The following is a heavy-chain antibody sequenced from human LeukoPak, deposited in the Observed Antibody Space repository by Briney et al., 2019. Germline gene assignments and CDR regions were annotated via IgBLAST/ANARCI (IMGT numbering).Heavy chain of an antibody. J-gene: IGHJ5*02. CDR1: GGSISSSDYY. Sequence: SETLSLTCTVSGGSISSSDYYWGWIRQPPGKGLEWIGNIYNTGSSSYNSSLKSRVTISVDTSKNQFSLQLSSVTAADTAVYYCARENYCTNGVCWAFDPWGQGTLVTVSS. D-gene: IGHD2-8*01. V-gene: IGHV4-39*07. CDR3: ARENYCTNGVCWAFDP. CDR2: IYNTGSS.